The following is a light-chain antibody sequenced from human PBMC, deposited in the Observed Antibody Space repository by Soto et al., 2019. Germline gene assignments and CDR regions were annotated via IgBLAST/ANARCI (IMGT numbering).Light chain of an antibody. CDR1: QSISSY. CDR3: QQSYNTPRT. V-gene: IGKV1-39*01. Sequence: DIQMTQSPSSLSASVGDRVTITCRASQSISSYLNWYQQKPGKAPKLLIYAASRLQSGVPSRFSGSRSGTDFTLTISSLQPEDFATYYCQQSYNTPRTFGQGTKVEIK. J-gene: IGKJ1*01. CDR2: AAS.